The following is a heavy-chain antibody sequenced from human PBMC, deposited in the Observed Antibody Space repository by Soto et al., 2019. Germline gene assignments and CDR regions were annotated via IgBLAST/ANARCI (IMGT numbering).Heavy chain of an antibody. CDR2: ISYDGSNK. CDR3: ARARYSGYDFLIEY. Sequence: PGGSLRLSCAASGFTFSSYAMHWVRQAPGKGLEWVAVISYDGSNKYYADSVKGRFTISRDNSKNTLYLQMNSLRAEDTAVYYCARARYSGYDFLIEYWGQGTRVTVSS. J-gene: IGHJ4*02. V-gene: IGHV3-30-3*01. D-gene: IGHD5-12*01. CDR1: GFTFSSYA.